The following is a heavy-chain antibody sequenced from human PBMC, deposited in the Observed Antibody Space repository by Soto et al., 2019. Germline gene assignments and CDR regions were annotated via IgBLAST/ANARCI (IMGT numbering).Heavy chain of an antibody. J-gene: IGHJ4*02. V-gene: IGHV3-30*18. CDR1: GFTFSSYG. Sequence: GGSLRLSCAASGFTFSSYGMHWVRQAPGKGLEWVAVISYDGSNKYYADSVKGRFTISRDNSKNTLYLQMNSLRAEDTAVYYCAKAPTLSYDFWSGYIDYWGQGTLVTVSS. CDR2: ISYDGSNK. D-gene: IGHD3-3*01. CDR3: AKAPTLSYDFWSGYIDY.